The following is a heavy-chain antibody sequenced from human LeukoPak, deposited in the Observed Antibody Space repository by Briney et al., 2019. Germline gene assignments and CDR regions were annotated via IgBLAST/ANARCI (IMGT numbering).Heavy chain of an antibody. Sequence: GGSLRLSCSASGFTFRSYAMHWVRQAPGKGLEYVSAISSNGGSTYYADSVKGRFTISRDNSKNTLYLQMSSLRAEDTAVYYCVKGIAVAPGGWFDPWGQGTLVTVSS. V-gene: IGHV3-64D*06. D-gene: IGHD6-19*01. CDR3: VKGIAVAPGGWFDP. CDR1: GFTFRSYA. J-gene: IGHJ5*02. CDR2: ISSNGGST.